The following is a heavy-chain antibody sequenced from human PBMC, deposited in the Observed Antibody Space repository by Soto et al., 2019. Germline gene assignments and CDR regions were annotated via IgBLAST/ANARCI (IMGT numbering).Heavy chain of an antibody. J-gene: IGHJ6*02. V-gene: IGHV3-21*01. D-gene: IGHD2-2*01. Sequence: EVQLVESGGGLVKPEGSLRLSCAASGFTFSSYSMNWVRQAPGKGLEWVSSISSSSSYIYYADSVKGRFTIFRDNAQNSLYRQINSLSAEDTAVYYCARDRAIVVVPAAIHYYYGMDVWGQGTTVTVSS. CDR3: ARDRAIVVVPAAIHYYYGMDV. CDR2: ISSSSSYI. CDR1: GFTFSSYS.